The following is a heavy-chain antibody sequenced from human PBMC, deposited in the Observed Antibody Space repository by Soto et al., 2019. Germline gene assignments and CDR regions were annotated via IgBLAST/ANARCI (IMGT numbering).Heavy chain of an antibody. V-gene: IGHV1-69*01. J-gene: IGHJ4*02. CDR3: ARGWGYDSTDYYYAY. CDR1: GGSFNRHT. CDR2: IIPIFGTA. Sequence: QVQLVQSGAEVRKPGSSVRVSCKASGGSFNRHTISWVRQAPGQGLEWMGGIIPIFGTANHAQKFQGRVTMIADESTSTVYMELSSLRSDDTAIYYSARGWGYDSTDYYYAYWGQGPLVIVSS. D-gene: IGHD3-22*01.